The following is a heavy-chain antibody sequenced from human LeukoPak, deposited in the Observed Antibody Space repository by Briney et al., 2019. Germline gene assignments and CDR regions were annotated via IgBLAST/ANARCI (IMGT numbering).Heavy chain of an antibody. J-gene: IGHJ4*02. Sequence: PSETLSLTCAVYGGSFSGYYWSWLRQPPGKGLEWIGEINDSGSTNYNPSLKSRVTISVDTSKNQFSLKLSSVSAADTAVYYCARLHPTYYYDSSGYSVFDYWGQGTLVTVSS. CDR1: GGSFSGYY. V-gene: IGHV4-34*01. CDR3: ARLHPTYYYDSSGYSVFDY. D-gene: IGHD3-22*01. CDR2: INDSGST.